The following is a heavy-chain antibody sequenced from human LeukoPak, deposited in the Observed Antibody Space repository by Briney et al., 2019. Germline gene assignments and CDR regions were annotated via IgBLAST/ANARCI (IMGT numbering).Heavy chain of an antibody. D-gene: IGHD3-22*01. V-gene: IGHV4-59*08. CDR1: GGSISTYY. CDR3: ARPYYYDSRIDP. Sequence: PSETLSLTCTVSGGSISTYYWSWIRQSPGKGLEWIGYIYYSGTTNYNPSLKSRVTISVDTSKNQLSLKLSSVTAADTAVYYCARPYYYDSRIDPWGQGILVTVSS. J-gene: IGHJ5*02. CDR2: IYYSGTT.